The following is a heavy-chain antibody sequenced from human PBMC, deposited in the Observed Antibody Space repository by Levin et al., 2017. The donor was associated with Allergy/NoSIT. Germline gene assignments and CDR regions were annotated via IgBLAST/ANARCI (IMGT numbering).Heavy chain of an antibody. D-gene: IGHD3-10*01. J-gene: IGHJ4*02. CDR1: GGTFSSYA. Sequence: SVKVSCKASGGTFSSYAISWVRQAPGQGLEWMGGIIPIFGTANYAQKFQGRVTITADESTSTAYMELSSLRSEDTAVYYCARLAETHYGSGSYYTPFDYWGQGTLVTVSS. CDR3: ARLAETHYGSGSYYTPFDY. CDR2: IIPIFGTA. V-gene: IGHV1-69*13.